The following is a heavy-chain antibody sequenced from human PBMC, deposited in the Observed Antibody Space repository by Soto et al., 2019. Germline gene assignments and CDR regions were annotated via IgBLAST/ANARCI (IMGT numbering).Heavy chain of an antibody. D-gene: IGHD1-26*01. V-gene: IGHV3-74*01. CDR2: INTDGSST. J-gene: IGHJ4*02. Sequence: GGSMRLSCVASGFTFSNYWMHWVRQAPGKGLVWVSRINTDGSSTTYADSVKGRFTISRDNAKNTLYLQMNSLRAEDTAVYYCARGYSGSYRIDYWGQGTLVTVSS. CDR1: GFTFSNYW. CDR3: ARGYSGSYRIDY.